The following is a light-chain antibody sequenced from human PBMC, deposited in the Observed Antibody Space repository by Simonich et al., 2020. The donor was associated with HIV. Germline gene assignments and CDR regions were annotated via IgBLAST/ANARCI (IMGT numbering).Light chain of an antibody. CDR2: GAS. CDR1: QSVSSN. Sequence: EIVLTQSPGTLSVSPGERATLSCRASQSVSSNLAWYQQKPVQAPRLRIYGASSRATGIPARFSGSGSGTDFTLTISGLQPEDVATYYCQKYNSVPLTFGGGTKVEIK. J-gene: IGKJ4*01. V-gene: IGKV3-15*01. CDR3: QKYNSVPLT.